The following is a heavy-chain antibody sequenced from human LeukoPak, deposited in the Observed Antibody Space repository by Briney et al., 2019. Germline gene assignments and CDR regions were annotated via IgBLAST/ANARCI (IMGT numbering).Heavy chain of an antibody. Sequence: GASVKVSCKASGYTFTGYYMHWVRQAPGQGFEWMGWINPNSGGTNYAQKFQGRVTMTRDTSISTAYMELSRLRSDDTAVYYCARAVFGQWELQAAFDIWGQGTMVTVSS. D-gene: IGHD1-26*01. V-gene: IGHV1-2*02. CDR1: GYTFTGYY. CDR2: INPNSGGT. CDR3: ARAVFGQWELQAAFDI. J-gene: IGHJ3*02.